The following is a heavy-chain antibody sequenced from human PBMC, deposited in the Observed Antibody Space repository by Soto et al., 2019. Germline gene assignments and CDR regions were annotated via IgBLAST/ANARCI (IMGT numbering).Heavy chain of an antibody. D-gene: IGHD3-3*01. CDR2: MDPNSGST. V-gene: IGHV1-8*01. Sequence: ASVKVSCKASGYTFTTYDSNWVRQATGQGLEWLGWMDPNSGSTGYAQNFQGRITMTRNISRNTAHMELSSLQSEDTAVYYCARERKFDFWRKGLDVWGQGTTVTVSS. CDR1: GYTFTTYD. J-gene: IGHJ6*02. CDR3: ARERKFDFWRKGLDV.